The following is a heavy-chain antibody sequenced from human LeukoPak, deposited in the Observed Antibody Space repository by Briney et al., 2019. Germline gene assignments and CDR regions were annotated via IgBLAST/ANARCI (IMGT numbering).Heavy chain of an antibody. CDR1: GFNFNIYH. D-gene: IGHD3-10*01. V-gene: IGHV3-23*01. J-gene: IGHJ3*02. Sequence: GGSLRLSCVASGFNFNIYHMTWVRQAPGGGLEWVSIITFSADTTYYADSVKGRFTISRDNSKNTLYLQMNSLRAEDTAVYYCAKKSQSRGRGAFDIWGQGTMVTVSS. CDR2: ITFSADTT. CDR3: AKKSQSRGRGAFDI.